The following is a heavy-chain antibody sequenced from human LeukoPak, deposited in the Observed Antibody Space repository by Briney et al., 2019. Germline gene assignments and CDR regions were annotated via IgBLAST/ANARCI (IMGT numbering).Heavy chain of an antibody. Sequence: GGSLRLSCAASGFTFSSYAMSWVRQAPGKGLGWVSTVSGTGGSTYYADSVMGRFTISRDNSKNTLYLQMNSLRAEDTAVYYCAREGTGLDYWGQGTLVTVSS. CDR3: AREGTGLDY. J-gene: IGHJ4*02. CDR2: VSGTGGST. V-gene: IGHV3-23*01. CDR1: GFTFSSYA.